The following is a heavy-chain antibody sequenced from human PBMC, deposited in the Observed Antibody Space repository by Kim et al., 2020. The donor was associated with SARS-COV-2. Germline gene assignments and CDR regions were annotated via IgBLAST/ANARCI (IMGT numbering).Heavy chain of an antibody. CDR3: AKNCGGDCFQA. J-gene: IGHJ5*02. CDR2: K. V-gene: IGHV1-3*01. Sequence: KNYATNFHGHDTITRDASASTAYMGLSSLRSEDTAVYYCAKNCGGDCFQAWGQGTLVTVSS. D-gene: IGHD2-21*02.